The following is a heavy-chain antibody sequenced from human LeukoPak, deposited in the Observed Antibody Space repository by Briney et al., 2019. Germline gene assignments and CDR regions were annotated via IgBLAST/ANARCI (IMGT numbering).Heavy chain of an antibody. V-gene: IGHV3-21*01. CDR3: ASDARTIFGVVIT. J-gene: IGHJ5*02. Sequence: PGGSLRLSCAASGFTFSSYSMNWVCQAPGKGLEWVSSISSSSSYIYYADSVKGRFTISRDNAKNSLYLQMNSLRAKDTAVYYCASDARTIFGVVITWGQGTLVTVSS. D-gene: IGHD3-3*01. CDR1: GFTFSSYS. CDR2: ISSSSSYI.